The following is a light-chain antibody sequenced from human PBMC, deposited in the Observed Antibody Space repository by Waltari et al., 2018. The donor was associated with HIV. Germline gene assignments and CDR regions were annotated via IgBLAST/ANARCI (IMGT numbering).Light chain of an antibody. CDR1: SGNIASTS. CDR3: QSYDTSNHLI. J-gene: IGLJ2*01. Sequence: FMLTQPHSMSESPGRTVTISCTRSSGNIASTSVQWYQQRPGSAPITVIYEDTQRPSGVPGRFSGYLDSSFNSASLAISGLRSEDEADYYCQSYDTSNHLIFGGGTKLTVL. CDR2: EDT. V-gene: IGLV6-57*04.